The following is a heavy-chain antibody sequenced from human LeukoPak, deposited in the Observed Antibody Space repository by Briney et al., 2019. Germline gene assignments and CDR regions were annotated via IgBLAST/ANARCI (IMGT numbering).Heavy chain of an antibody. D-gene: IGHD4-11*01. V-gene: IGHV3-23*01. CDR3: AKDQVKDYSNYFDY. CDR2: ISGSGGGT. CDR1: GFTLSSYA. Sequence: GGSLRLSCAASGFTLSSYAMSWVRQAPGKGLEWVSGISGSGGGTYYADSVKGRFTISRDNSKNSLYLQMNSLRAEDTAVYYCAKDQVKDYSNYFDYWGQGTLVTVSS. J-gene: IGHJ4*02.